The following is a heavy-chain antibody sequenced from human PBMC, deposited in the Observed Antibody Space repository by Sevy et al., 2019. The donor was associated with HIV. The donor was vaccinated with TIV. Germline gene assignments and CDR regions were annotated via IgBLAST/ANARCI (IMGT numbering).Heavy chain of an antibody. D-gene: IGHD3-10*01. CDR1: GFTFSSYS. Sequence: GGSLRLSCAASGFTFSSYSMNWVRQAPGKGLEWVSSISSSSYIYYADSVKGRFTISRDNAKNSLYLQMNSLRAEDTAVYYCASLGYGSGSYYDDYWGQGTLVTVSS. CDR3: ASLGYGSGSYYDDY. J-gene: IGHJ4*02. CDR2: ISSSSYI. V-gene: IGHV3-21*01.